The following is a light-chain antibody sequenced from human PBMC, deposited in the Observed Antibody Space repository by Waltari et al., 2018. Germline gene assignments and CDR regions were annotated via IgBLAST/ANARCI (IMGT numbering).Light chain of an antibody. CDR1: PPNIGNNY. V-gene: IGLV1-51*02. J-gene: IGLJ7*01. CDR3: GTWDSSLSGAV. Sequence: QSVLTQPPSVSAAPGQRVTIPCSGVPPNIGNNYVSWSRQFPGTAPKLLIYENTERPSGIPGRFSGSKSGTSATLDITGLQAGDEADYYCGTWDSSLSGAVFGGGTHLTVL. CDR2: ENT.